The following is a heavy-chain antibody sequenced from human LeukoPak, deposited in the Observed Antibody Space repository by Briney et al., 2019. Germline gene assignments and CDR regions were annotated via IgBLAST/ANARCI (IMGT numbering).Heavy chain of an antibody. D-gene: IGHD5/OR15-5a*01. CDR1: GITFNIFG. J-gene: IGHJ4*02. Sequence: PGGSLRLSCAASGITFNIFGLSWVRQAPGKGLEWVSTISGSGLSTYYADSVKGRFTISRDNSKNTLYLQMNSLGAEDTAVYYCANTGLPSPNYFDYWGQGTLVTVSS. CDR3: ANTGLPSPNYFDY. CDR2: ISGSGLST. V-gene: IGHV3-23*01.